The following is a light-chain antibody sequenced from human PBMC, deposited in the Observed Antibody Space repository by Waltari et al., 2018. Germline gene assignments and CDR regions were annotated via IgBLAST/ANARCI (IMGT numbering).Light chain of an antibody. J-gene: IGKJ4*01. CDR1: QSVTSIS. CDR2: GTS. V-gene: IGKV3-20*01. Sequence: EIVLTQSPGTLSLSPGERATLSCRASQSVTSISLTWYQKKVGQAPRLLIYGTSSRATGIPDRFSGSGCGTEFTLNISRLEPEDFAVYYCQQYDGEVVTFGGGTKVEI. CDR3: QQYDGEVVT.